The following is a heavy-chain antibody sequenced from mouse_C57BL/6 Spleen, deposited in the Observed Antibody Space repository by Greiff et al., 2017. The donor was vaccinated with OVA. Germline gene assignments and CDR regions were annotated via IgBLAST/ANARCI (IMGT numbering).Heavy chain of an antibody. CDR1: GFTFSDYG. V-gene: IGHV5-17*01. D-gene: IGHD1-1*01. CDR3: ARGGDYYGSSYIYWYFDV. J-gene: IGHJ1*03. Sequence: EVMLVESGGGLVKPGGSLKLSCAASGFTFSDYGMHWVRQAPEKGLEWVAYISSGSSTIYYADTVKGRFTISRDNAKNTLFLQMTSLRSEDTAMYYCARGGDYYGSSYIYWYFDVWGTGTTVTVSS. CDR2: ISSGSSTI.